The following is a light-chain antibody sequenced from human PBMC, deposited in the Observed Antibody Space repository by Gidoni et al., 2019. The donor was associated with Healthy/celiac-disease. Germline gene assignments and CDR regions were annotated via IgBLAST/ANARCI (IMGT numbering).Light chain of an antibody. CDR2: GAS. Sequence: EIVMTQSPATLSVSPGERATLFCRASQSVRSNLAWYQPKPGHSPRILIYGASTRATGIPARFSGSGSGTEFTLTISSLQSEEFAVYYCQQYNNWPWTFGQGTKVEIK. J-gene: IGKJ1*01. CDR1: QSVRSN. CDR3: QQYNNWPWT. V-gene: IGKV3-15*01.